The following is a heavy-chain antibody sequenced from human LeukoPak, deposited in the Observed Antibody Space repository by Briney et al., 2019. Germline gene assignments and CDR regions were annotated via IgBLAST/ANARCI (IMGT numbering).Heavy chain of an antibody. CDR3: ARDKQSGSSLFDY. CDR2: IKQGGSET. V-gene: IGHV3-7*04. J-gene: IGHJ4*02. D-gene: IGHD6-13*01. CDR1: GFSFSSYW. Sequence: GGSLRLSCAASGFSFSSYWMSWVRQAPGKGLEWVANIKQGGSETYYVGSVGGRFTISRNNAKNSLYLQRNSVRAEDTAVYYCARDKQSGSSLFDYWGQGTLVTVSS.